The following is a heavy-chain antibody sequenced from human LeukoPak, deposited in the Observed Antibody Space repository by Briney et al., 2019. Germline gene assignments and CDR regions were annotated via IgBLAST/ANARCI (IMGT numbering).Heavy chain of an antibody. CDR3: ARMTSYSSGCYFDY. CDR2: IYYSGTT. J-gene: IGHJ4*02. Sequence: SETLSLTCTVRGGSISGYYWSWIRQPPGKGLEWIGIIYYSGTTNYNPSLKSRVTVSVDTSKNQFSLMLSSVTAADAAVYYCARMTSYSSGCYFDYWGQGTLVTVS. CDR1: GGSISGYY. D-gene: IGHD6-19*01. V-gene: IGHV4-59*01.